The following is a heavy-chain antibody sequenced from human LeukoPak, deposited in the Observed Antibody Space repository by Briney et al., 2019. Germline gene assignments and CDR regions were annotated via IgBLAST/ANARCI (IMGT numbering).Heavy chain of an antibody. D-gene: IGHD3-9*01. CDR1: GFTVSSNY. J-gene: IGHJ4*02. CDR2: IYSGGST. CDR3: ARDDILTGYSSSN. Sequence: GGSLRLSCAASGFTVSSNYMSWVRQAPGKGLEWVSVIYSGGSTYYADSVKGRFTISRDNSKNTLYLQMNSLRAEDTAVYYCARDDILTGYSSSNWGQGTLVTASS. V-gene: IGHV3-53*01.